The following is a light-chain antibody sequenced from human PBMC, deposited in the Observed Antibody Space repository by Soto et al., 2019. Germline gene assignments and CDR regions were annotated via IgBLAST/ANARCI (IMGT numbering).Light chain of an antibody. CDR2: ETA. Sequence: EIVMTQSPATLSVSPGERATLSCRASQSVYSKVAWYQQKPGQAPRLLIYETATRATDIPARFTGSGSGTEFTLTITTLQSEDFAVYHCQQYGSSPQTFGQGTKVDIK. J-gene: IGKJ1*01. V-gene: IGKV3-15*01. CDR3: QQYGSSPQT. CDR1: QSVYSK.